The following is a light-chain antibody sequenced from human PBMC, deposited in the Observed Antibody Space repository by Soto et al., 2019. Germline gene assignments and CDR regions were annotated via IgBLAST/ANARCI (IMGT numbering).Light chain of an antibody. CDR1: QTVSNNY. V-gene: IGKV3-20*01. Sequence: EVVLTQSPGTLSLSPGERATLSCRASQTVSNNYLAWYQQKPGQAPRLLIFGSSDRATGIPDRFSGSVSGTDFTLPISRLEPEDFAVYYCQQYGSSPPYAFGQGTKLEIK. J-gene: IGKJ2*01. CDR2: GSS. CDR3: QQYGSSPPYA.